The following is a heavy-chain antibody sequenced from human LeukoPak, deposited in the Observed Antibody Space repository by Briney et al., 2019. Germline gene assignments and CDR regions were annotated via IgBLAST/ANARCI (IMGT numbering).Heavy chain of an antibody. Sequence: GRSLRLSCAASGFTFTSYAMHWVRQAPGKGLEWVTVISYDGSKKYYADSVKGRFTISRDNSKNTLYLQMNSLRAEDTAVYYCARDCGDYRYDSGYYYGYFDYWGQGTLVTVSS. D-gene: IGHD3-22*01. CDR1: GFTFTSYA. CDR2: ISYDGSKK. CDR3: ARDCGDYRYDSGYYYGYFDY. V-gene: IGHV3-30-3*01. J-gene: IGHJ4*02.